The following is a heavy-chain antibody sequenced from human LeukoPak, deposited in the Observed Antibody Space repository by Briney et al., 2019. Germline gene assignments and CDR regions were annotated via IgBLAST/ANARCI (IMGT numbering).Heavy chain of an antibody. CDR1: GLIFSSYA. CDR2: ISYEGSNK. CDR3: AREYNRYSSSWYAGRGYGMDV. Sequence: GRSLTLSHAASGLIFSSYATRWVRQPPGEWLGCVAVISYEGSNKYYADSVKGRFTISRDNSKNTLYLQMNSLRAEDTAVYYCAREYNRYSSSWYAGRGYGMDVWGQGTTVTVSS. J-gene: IGHJ6*02. V-gene: IGHV3-30*04. D-gene: IGHD6-13*01.